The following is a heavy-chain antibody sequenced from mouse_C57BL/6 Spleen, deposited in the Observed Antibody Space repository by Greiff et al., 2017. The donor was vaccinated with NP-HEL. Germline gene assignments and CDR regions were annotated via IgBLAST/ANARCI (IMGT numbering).Heavy chain of an antibody. CDR3: TRSNYVLYYFDY. CDR1: GFTFSNYW. V-gene: IGHV6-3*01. J-gene: IGHJ2*01. CDR2: IRLKSDNYAT. Sequence: EVKLVESGGGLVQPGGSMKLSCVASGFTFSNYWMNWVRQSPEKGLEWVAQIRLKSDNYATHYAESVKGRFTISRDDSKSSVYLQMNNLRAEDTGIYYCTRSNYVLYYFDYWGQGTTLTVSS. D-gene: IGHD2-5*01.